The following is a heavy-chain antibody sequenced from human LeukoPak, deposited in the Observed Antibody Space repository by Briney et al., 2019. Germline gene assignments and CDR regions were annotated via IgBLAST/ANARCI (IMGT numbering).Heavy chain of an antibody. CDR2: ICYDGSNK. CDR1: GYTFNGYT. D-gene: IGHD2-15*01. V-gene: IGHV3-33*01. Sequence: GGSLRLSCVASGYTFNGYTMHWVRQAPGKGLEWGAIICYDGSNKYYAASVKGRFTISRDNSKNTLFLQLNSLRSEDTAVYYCARDAVGARGIGGGLYIWGQGTMVIVSS. J-gene: IGHJ3*02. CDR3: ARDAVGARGIGGGLYI.